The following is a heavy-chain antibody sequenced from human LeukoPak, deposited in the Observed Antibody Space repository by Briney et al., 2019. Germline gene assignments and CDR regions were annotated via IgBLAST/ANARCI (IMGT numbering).Heavy chain of an antibody. D-gene: IGHD3-22*01. CDR3: ATYSSLNRREFQY. Sequence: GGSLRLSCAASGFTFSSYAMSWVRQAPGKGLKWVSTINDNGDGTYYADSVKGRFTISRDNSYNTVSLQMNSLRAEDTAVYYCATYSSLNRREFQYWGQGTLLTVSS. V-gene: IGHV3-23*01. CDR2: INDNGDGT. J-gene: IGHJ1*01. CDR1: GFTFSSYA.